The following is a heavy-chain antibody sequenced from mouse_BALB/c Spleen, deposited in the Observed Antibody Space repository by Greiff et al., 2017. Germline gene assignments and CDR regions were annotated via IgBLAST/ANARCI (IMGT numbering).Heavy chain of an antibody. V-gene: IGHV5-4*02. CDR3: ARVLYGNYNAMDY. CDR2: ISDGGSYT. D-gene: IGHD2-10*02. Sequence: EVQLVESGGGLVKPGGSLKLSCAASGFTFSDYYMYWVRQTPEKRLEWVATISDGGSYTYYPDSVKGRFTISRDNAKNNLYLQMSSLKSEDTAMYYCARVLYGNYNAMDYWGQGTSVTVSS. CDR1: GFTFSDYY. J-gene: IGHJ4*01.